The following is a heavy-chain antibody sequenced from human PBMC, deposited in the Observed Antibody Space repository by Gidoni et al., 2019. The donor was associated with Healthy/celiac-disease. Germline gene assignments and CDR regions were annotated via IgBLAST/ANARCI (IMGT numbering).Heavy chain of an antibody. CDR2: IYYSGST. V-gene: IGHV4-59*01. D-gene: IGHD4-17*01. CDR3: ARDRSTVVTSDAFDI. J-gene: IGHJ3*02. CDR1: GGSISSYY. Sequence: QVQLQESGPGLVKPSETLSLTCTVSGGSISSYYWSWIRQPPGKGLEWIGYIYYSGSTNYNPSLKSRVTISVDTSKNQFSLKLSSVTAADTAVYYCARDRSTVVTSDAFDIWGQGTMVTVSS.